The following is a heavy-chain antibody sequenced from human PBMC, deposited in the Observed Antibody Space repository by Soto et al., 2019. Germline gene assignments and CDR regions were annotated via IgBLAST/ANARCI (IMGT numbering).Heavy chain of an antibody. CDR1: GFTFSSYG. Sequence: PGGSLRLSCAASGFTFSSYGMHWVRQAPGKGLEWVAVIWYDGSNKYYADSVKGRFTISRDNSKNTLYLQMNSLRAEDTAVYYCARDGSGSYYNFDYWGQGTLVTVS. J-gene: IGHJ4*02. D-gene: IGHD3-10*01. CDR2: IWYDGSNK. CDR3: ARDGSGSYYNFDY. V-gene: IGHV3-33*01.